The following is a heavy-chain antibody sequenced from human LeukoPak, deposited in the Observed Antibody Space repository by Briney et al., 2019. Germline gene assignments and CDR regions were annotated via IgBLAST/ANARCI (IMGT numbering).Heavy chain of an antibody. CDR1: GYTFTSYD. CDR2: MNPNSGNT. V-gene: IGHV1-8*01. CDR3: ARVEVLMVYAMGY. J-gene: IGHJ6*02. D-gene: IGHD2-8*01. Sequence: WASVKVSCKASGYTFTSYDINWVRQATGQGLEWMGWMNPNSGNTGYAQKFQGRVTMTRHTSISTAYMELSSLRSEDTAVYYCARVEVLMVYAMGYWGQGTTVTVSS.